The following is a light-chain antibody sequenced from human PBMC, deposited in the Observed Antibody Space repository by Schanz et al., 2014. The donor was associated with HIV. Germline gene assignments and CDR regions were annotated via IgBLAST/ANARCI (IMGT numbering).Light chain of an antibody. CDR3: SSYTSSSTWV. CDR2: DVT. Sequence: QSVLTQPASVSGSLGQSITISCTGTSGDVGRYDYVSWYQQHPGQAPKLLIYDVTYRPSGISNRFSGSKSGNTASLTISGLQAEDEADYYCSSYTSSSTWVFGGGTKLTVL. CDR1: SGDVGRYDY. J-gene: IGLJ3*02. V-gene: IGLV2-14*03.